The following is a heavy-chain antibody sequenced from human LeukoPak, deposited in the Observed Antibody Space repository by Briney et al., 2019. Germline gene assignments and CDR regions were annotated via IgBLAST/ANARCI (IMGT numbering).Heavy chain of an antibody. CDR1: GFTFSSYS. J-gene: IGHJ5*02. D-gene: IGHD1-20*01. CDR3: ARDLDNWNQYNWFDP. CDR2: ISSSSSTV. Sequence: GGSLRLSCAAAGFTFSSYSMNWVRQAPGKGLEWVSYISSSSSTVYYADYVKGRFTISRDNAKNSLYLQMNSLRAEDTAVYYCARDLDNWNQYNWFDPWGQGTLVTVSS. V-gene: IGHV3-48*04.